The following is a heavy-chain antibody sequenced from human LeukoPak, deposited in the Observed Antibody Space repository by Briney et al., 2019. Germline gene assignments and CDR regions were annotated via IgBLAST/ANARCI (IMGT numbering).Heavy chain of an antibody. Sequence: SETLSLTCAVSGGSISSSDWWSWVRQPPGKGLEWIGEIYHSGSTNYNPSLKSRVTISVDKSKNQFSLNLSSVTAADTAVYYCASILLWYVYDYWGQGTLVTVSS. D-gene: IGHD3-10*01. CDR3: ASILLWYVYDY. J-gene: IGHJ4*02. CDR2: IYHSGST. V-gene: IGHV4-4*02. CDR1: GGSISSSDW.